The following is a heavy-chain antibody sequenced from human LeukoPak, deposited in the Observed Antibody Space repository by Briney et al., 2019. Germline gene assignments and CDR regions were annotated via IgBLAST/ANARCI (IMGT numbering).Heavy chain of an antibody. CDR2: TSSSSSYI. Sequence: GESLRLSCDASGFPFSSYGMSWVRQAPGKGLEWVSSTSSSSSYIYYADSVKGRFTISRDNAKNSLYLQMNSLRAEDTAVYYCARDDRAAGAIDYWGQGTLVTVSS. V-gene: IGHV3-21*01. CDR3: ARDDRAAGAIDY. J-gene: IGHJ4*02. D-gene: IGHD6-13*01. CDR1: GFPFSSYG.